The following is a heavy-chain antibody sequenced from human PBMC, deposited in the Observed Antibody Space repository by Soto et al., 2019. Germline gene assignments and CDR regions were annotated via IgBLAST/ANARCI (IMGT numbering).Heavy chain of an antibody. CDR1: GFTFSSYA. CDR2: VSSNGGTT. CDR3: ASGPGSNFDY. J-gene: IGHJ4*02. V-gene: IGHV3-64*01. Sequence: EVQLVESGGGLVQPGGSLRLSCAASGFTFSSYAMHWVRQAPGKGLEYVSAVSSNGGTTYYANSVKGRFTISRDNSKNTPYLQRGSMRAEDMAVYYFASGPGSNFDYWGQGTLVTVSS.